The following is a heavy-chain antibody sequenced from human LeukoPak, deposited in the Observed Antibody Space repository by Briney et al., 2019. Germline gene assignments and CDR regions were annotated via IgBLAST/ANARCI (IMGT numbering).Heavy chain of an antibody. V-gene: IGHV3-7*01. CDR2: IEQDGSEK. D-gene: IGHD3-3*01. Sequence: GGSLRLSCAASGFTFSSYWMSWVRQAPGKGLEWVANIEQDGSEKYYVDSVKGRFTISRDNAKNSLYLQMSSLRAEDTAVYYCARVLSDYDFWSGYYTYWFDPWGQGTLVTVSS. CDR1: GFTFSSYW. J-gene: IGHJ5*02. CDR3: ARVLSDYDFWSGYYTYWFDP.